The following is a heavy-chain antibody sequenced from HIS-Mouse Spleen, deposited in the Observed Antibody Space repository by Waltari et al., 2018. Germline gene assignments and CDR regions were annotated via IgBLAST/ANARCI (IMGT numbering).Heavy chain of an antibody. J-gene: IGHJ2*01. CDR3: AREIPYSSSWYDWYFDL. CDR1: GGSISSSRYY. V-gene: IGHV4-39*07. Sequence: QLQLQESGPGLVKPSETLSLTCTVSGGSISSSRYYWGWIRQPPGKGLEWIGRIDYSGSTYYNPSLKGRVTISVDTSKNQFSLKLSSVTAADTAVYYCAREIPYSSSWYDWYFDLWGRGTLVTVSS. CDR2: IDYSGST. D-gene: IGHD6-13*01.